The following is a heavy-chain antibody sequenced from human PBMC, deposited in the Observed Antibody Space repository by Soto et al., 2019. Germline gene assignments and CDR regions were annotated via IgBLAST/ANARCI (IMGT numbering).Heavy chain of an antibody. Sequence: GGSLRLSWAASGFTFSSYEMNWLRQAPGKGLEWVSYISSSGRTIYYADSVKGLFTSSRDNAKNSLYLQMNSLRADESAVDHYVELLAAAGKTSCYYCGQETLVSVSS. CDR1: GFTFSSYE. CDR2: ISSSGRTI. D-gene: IGHD6-13*01. J-gene: IGHJ4*02. CDR3: VELLAAAGKTSCYY. V-gene: IGHV3-48*03.